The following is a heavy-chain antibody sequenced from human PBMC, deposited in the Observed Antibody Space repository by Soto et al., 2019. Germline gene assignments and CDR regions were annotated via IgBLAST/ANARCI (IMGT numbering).Heavy chain of an antibody. CDR1: GFTFSSYA. CDR2: ISGSGGST. Sequence: EVQLLESGGGLVQPGGSLRLSCAASGFTFSSYAMRWVRQAPVKGLEWVSAISGSGGSTYYADSVKGRFTISRDNSKNTLYLQMSSLRAEDTAVYYCARRGSGSYYDSWGQGTLVTVSS. D-gene: IGHD1-26*01. V-gene: IGHV3-23*01. CDR3: ARRGSGSYYDS. J-gene: IGHJ4*02.